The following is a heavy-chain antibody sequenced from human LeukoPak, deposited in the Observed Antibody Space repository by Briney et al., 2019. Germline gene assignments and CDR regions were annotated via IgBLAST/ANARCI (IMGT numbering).Heavy chain of an antibody. J-gene: IGHJ5*02. CDR1: GGSISSYY. CDR2: IHTSGST. V-gene: IGHV4-4*07. CDR3: ARAGDYGAYVGWFDP. Sequence: SETLSLTCTVSGGSISSYYWSWIRQPAGKGLECIGRIHTSGSTNYNPSLKSRLTMSVDTSKNQFSLKLNSVTAADTAVYYCARAGDYGAYVGWFDPWGQGTLVTVSS. D-gene: IGHD4-17*01.